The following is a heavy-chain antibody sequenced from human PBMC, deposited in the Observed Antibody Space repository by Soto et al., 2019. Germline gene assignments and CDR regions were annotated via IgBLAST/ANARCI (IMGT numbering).Heavy chain of an antibody. Sequence: QVQVVQSGADVKKPGSSVKVSCKASGGNFSKDIISWVRQAPGQGLEWMGSIIPIIGIANYAQKFQGRVTITADKSTSTAYMEMSSLRSEDTAVYYCARSPETAGIPNWVDPWGQGTLITVSS. CDR2: IIPIIGIA. J-gene: IGHJ5*02. D-gene: IGHD6-13*01. V-gene: IGHV1-69*02. CDR3: ARSPETAGIPNWVDP. CDR1: GGNFSKDI.